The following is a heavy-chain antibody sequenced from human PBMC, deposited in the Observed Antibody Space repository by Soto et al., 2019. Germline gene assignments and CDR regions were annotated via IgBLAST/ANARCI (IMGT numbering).Heavy chain of an antibody. Sequence: QVQLVQSGVEVKKPGASVKVSCKASGYTFTTFGITWVRQAPGQGLQWMGWINAFNGNTNYAQKLQGRVTMTTDTSPSTAYMELRSLRSDDTAVYYCARQNAEYFQNWGQGTLVTVS. J-gene: IGHJ1*01. CDR1: GYTFTTFG. V-gene: IGHV1-18*01. CDR3: ARQNAEYFQN. CDR2: INAFNGNT.